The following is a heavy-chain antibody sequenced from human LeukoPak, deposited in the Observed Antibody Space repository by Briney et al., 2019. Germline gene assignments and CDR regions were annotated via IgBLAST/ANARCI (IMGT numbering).Heavy chain of an antibody. J-gene: IGHJ6*03. CDR2: ISSSSSYI. CDR1: GFTFSSYS. D-gene: IGHD3-10*01. V-gene: IGHV3-21*01. Sequence: GGSLRLSCAASGFTFSSYSMNWVRQAPGKGLEWVSSISSSSSYIYYADSVKGRFTISRDNAKNSLYLQMNSLRAEDTAVYYCARGRHYGSGSPGYYYMDVWGKGTTVTVSS. CDR3: ARGRHYGSGSPGYYYMDV.